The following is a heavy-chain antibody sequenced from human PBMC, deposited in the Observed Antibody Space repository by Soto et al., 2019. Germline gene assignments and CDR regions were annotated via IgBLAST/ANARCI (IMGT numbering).Heavy chain of an antibody. D-gene: IGHD5-12*01. CDR3: AAHYSGYDSYMDV. V-gene: IGHV3-9*01. CDR2: ISWNSGSI. J-gene: IGHJ6*03. CDR1: GFTFDDYA. Sequence: PGGSLRLSCAASGFTFDDYAMHWVRQAPGKGLEWVSGISWNSGSIGYADSVKGRFTISRDNAKNSLYLQMNSLRAEDTALYYCAAHYSGYDSYMDVWGKGTTVTVSS.